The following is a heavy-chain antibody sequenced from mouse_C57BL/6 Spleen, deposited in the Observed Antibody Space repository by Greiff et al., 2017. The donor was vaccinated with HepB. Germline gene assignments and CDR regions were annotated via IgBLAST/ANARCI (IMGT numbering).Heavy chain of an antibody. J-gene: IGHJ2*01. CDR1: GFTFSSYA. D-gene: IGHD2-3*01. Sequence: DVKLQESGGGLVKPGGSLKLSCAASGFTFSSYAMSWVRQTPEKRLEWVATISDGGSYTYYPDNVKGRFTISRDNAKNNLYLQMSHLKSEDTAMYYCARDSDGYSYYFDYWGQGTTLTVSS. V-gene: IGHV5-4*01. CDR2: ISDGGSYT. CDR3: ARDSDGYSYYFDY.